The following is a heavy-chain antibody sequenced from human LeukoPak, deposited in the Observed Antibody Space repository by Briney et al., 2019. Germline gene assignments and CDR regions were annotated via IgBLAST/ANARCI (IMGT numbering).Heavy chain of an antibody. V-gene: IGHV3-23*01. CDR3: AKFGYDSV. Sequence: GGSLRLSCAASGFRLEDHVMHWVRQAPGKGLEWVSAISGSGGSTYYADSVKGRFTISRDNSKNTLYLQMNSLRAEDTAVYYCAKFGYDSVWGQGTLVTVSS. J-gene: IGHJ4*02. CDR1: GFRLEDHV. CDR2: ISGSGGST. D-gene: IGHD3-22*01.